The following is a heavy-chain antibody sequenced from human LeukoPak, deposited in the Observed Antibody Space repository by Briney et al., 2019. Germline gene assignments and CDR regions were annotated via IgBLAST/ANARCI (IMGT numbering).Heavy chain of an antibody. CDR1: GFTFSSSG. D-gene: IGHD6-13*01. CDR3: ARDSSSWYFDY. J-gene: IGHJ4*02. Sequence: GGSLRLSCAASGFTFSSSGMTWVRQAPGKGLEWVSYISSSGSTIYYADSVKGRFTISRDNAKNSLYLQMNSLRAEDTAVYYCARDSSSWYFDYWGQGTLVTVSS. V-gene: IGHV3-48*03. CDR2: ISSSGSTI.